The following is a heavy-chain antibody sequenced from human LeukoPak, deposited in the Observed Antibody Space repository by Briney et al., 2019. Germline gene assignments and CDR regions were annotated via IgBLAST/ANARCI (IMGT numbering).Heavy chain of an antibody. Sequence: PGGSLRLSCAASVFTFSSYEMNWVRQAPGKGLEWVSYISGSGSMIYYADSVKGRFTISRDNAKNSLYLQMNSLRAEDTAVYYCASILPISMMHDAFDIWGQGTMVTVSS. CDR1: VFTFSSYE. CDR3: ASILPISMMHDAFDI. D-gene: IGHD3-22*01. J-gene: IGHJ3*02. CDR2: ISGSGSMI. V-gene: IGHV3-48*03.